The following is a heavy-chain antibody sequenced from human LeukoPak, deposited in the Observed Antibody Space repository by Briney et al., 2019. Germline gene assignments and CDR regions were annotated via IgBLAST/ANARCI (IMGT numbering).Heavy chain of an antibody. CDR3: AGSYQLLHYYYYGMDV. Sequence: GGSLRLSCAASGFTFSSYAMHWVRQAPGKGLEWVAVISYDGSNKYYADSVKGRFTISRDNSKNTLYLQMNSLRAEDTAVYYCAGSYQLLHYYYYGMDVWGRGTTVTVSS. D-gene: IGHD2-2*01. CDR2: ISYDGSNK. V-gene: IGHV3-30-3*01. CDR1: GFTFSSYA. J-gene: IGHJ6*02.